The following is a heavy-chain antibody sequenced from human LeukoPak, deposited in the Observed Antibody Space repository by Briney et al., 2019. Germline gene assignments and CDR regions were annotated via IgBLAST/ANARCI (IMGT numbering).Heavy chain of an antibody. CDR3: ARDHGVTGTTYDY. Sequence: PGGSLRLSCAAPGFTLSSYMMNWVRQAPGEGLEWVSSISSSSSYIYYADSVKGRFTISGDNAKNSLYLQMNSLRAEDTAVYYCARDHGVTGTTYDYWGQGTLVTVSS. V-gene: IGHV3-21*01. D-gene: IGHD1-7*01. CDR1: GFTLSSYM. J-gene: IGHJ4*02. CDR2: ISSSSSYI.